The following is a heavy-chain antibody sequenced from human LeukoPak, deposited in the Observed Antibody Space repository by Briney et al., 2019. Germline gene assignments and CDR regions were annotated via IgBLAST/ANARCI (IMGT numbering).Heavy chain of an antibody. J-gene: IGHJ4*02. CDR1: GFSLRTVGMR. Sequence: SGPALVKSTQTLTLTCTFSGFSLRTVGMRVGWIRQPPGKALEWLARIDWDDDKFYSISLKTRLSISKDTSKNQVVLTMTNMDPVDTATYYCARIPPYSSGWYYFDYWGQGTLVTVSS. CDR2: IDWDDDK. D-gene: IGHD6-19*01. CDR3: ARIPPYSSGWYYFDY. V-gene: IGHV2-70*04.